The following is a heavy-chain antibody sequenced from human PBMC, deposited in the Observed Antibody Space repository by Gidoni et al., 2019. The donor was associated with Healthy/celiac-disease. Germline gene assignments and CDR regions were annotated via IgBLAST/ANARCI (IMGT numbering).Heavy chain of an antibody. Sequence: QVQLVQSGSELKKPGASVKVSCKASGYTFTSYAMNWVRQAPGQGLELMGWINTNTGNPTYAQGFTGRFVFSLDTSVSTASLQISSLKAEDTAVYSCARYSSSWYDAYYYYYGMDVWGQGTTVTVSS. J-gene: IGHJ6*02. CDR1: GYTFTSYA. D-gene: IGHD6-13*01. CDR2: INTNTGNP. V-gene: IGHV7-4-1*02. CDR3: ARYSSSWYDAYYYYYGMDV.